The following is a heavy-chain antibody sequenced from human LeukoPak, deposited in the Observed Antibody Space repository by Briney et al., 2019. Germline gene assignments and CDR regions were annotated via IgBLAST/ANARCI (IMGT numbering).Heavy chain of an antibody. D-gene: IGHD1-1*01. J-gene: IGHJ6*03. CDR2: ISAYNGNK. CDR1: GYTFSRYG. CDR3: ARGRVSSSTWYSTYYYYFYMDV. Sequence: GASVKVSCKASGYTFSRYGISWVRQAPGQGLEWMGWISAYNGNKNNAQKLQGRVSMTTDTSTSTAYMELRSLRYDDTAVYYCARGRVSSSTWYSTYYYYFYMDVWGKGTTVTVSS. V-gene: IGHV1-18*01.